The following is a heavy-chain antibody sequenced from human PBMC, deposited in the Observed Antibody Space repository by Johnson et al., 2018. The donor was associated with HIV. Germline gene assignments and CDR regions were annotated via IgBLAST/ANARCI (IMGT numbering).Heavy chain of an antibody. CDR2: ISSSGSTI. D-gene: IGHD6-19*01. V-gene: IGHV3-48*03. J-gene: IGHJ3*02. CDR1: GFIFSNYA. CDR3: AREVRYTSWSVDI. Sequence: VQLVESGGGVVQPGRSLRLSCAASGFIFSNYAMHWGRQAPGKGLEWVSYISSSGSTIYYADSVKGRFTISRDNAKKSQYLQMNSLRAEDTAVYYCAREVRYTSWSVDIWGQGTMVTVSS.